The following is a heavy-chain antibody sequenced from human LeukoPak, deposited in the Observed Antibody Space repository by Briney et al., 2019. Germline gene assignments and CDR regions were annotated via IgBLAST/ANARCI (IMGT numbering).Heavy chain of an antibody. CDR3: ARDRREWGGYYFDY. V-gene: IGHV3-30*02. CDR2: IRYDGNNK. J-gene: IGHJ4*02. CDR1: GFLFRTYG. Sequence: GGSLRLSCAASGFLFRTYGMNWVRQPPGKGLEWVALIRYDGNNKYYADSVKGRFTISRDNAKDTLYLQVNSLRAEDTAVYYCARDRREWGGYYFDYWGQGTLVTVSS. D-gene: IGHD3-10*01.